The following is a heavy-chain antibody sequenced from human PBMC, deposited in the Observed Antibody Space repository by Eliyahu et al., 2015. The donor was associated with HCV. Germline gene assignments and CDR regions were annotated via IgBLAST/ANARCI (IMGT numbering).Heavy chain of an antibody. CDR3: ARALRTVAARSGSLGVWFDS. V-gene: IGHV1-8*01. D-gene: IGHD6-6*01. CDR2: MNPXSGNT. J-gene: IGHJ5*01. CDR1: GYTFTSYD. Sequence: QVQLVQSGAEVKKPGASVKVSCXASGYTFTSYDIXXVRQAXGQGXEWMGWMNPXSGNTGYAQKFQGRVTMTRNTSISTAYMELSSLRSEDTAVYYCARALRTVAARSGSLGVWFDSWGQGTLVTVSS.